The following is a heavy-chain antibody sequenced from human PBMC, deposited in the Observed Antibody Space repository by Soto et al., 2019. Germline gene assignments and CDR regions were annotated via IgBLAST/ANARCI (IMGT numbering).Heavy chain of an antibody. CDR1: GFTFSNAW. CDR2: IKSKTDGGTT. CDR3: TTSSGWYKSWLFGAFDI. V-gene: IGHV3-15*07. J-gene: IGHJ3*02. D-gene: IGHD6-19*01. Sequence: PGGSLRLSCAASGFTFSNAWMNWVRQAPGKGLEWVGRIKSKTDGGTTDYAAPVKGRFTISRDDSKNTLYLQMNSLKTEDTAVYYCTTSSGWYKSWLFGAFDIWGQGTMVTVSS.